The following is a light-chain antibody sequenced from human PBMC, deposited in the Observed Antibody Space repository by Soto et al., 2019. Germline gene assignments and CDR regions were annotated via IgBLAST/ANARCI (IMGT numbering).Light chain of an antibody. Sequence: EIVLTQSPGTRSLSPGEGATLSCRASQSVSNKYLAWYQQKPGQAPRLLMYGASNRATGIPDRFSGSGSGTNFSLTISSLKNEDFAVYYCQQYNNWTLTFGGGTKVDIK. J-gene: IGKJ4*01. CDR1: QSVSNKY. CDR2: GAS. V-gene: IGKV3D-15*01. CDR3: QQYNNWTLT.